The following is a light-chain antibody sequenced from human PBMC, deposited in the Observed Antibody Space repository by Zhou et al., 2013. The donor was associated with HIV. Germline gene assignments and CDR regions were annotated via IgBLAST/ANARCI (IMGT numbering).Light chain of an antibody. J-gene: IGKJ3*01. V-gene: IGKV2-28*01. CDR2: LGS. CDR1: QNVLHSNGYNY. CDR3: MQALQTQFT. Sequence: DVVMTQTPLSLSVTPGQPASISCKSDQNVLHSNGYNYLDWYLQRPGQSPQLLIYLGSNRASGVPDRFSGSGSGTDFTLKISRVEAEDVGVYYCMQALQTQFTFGPGTKVDI.